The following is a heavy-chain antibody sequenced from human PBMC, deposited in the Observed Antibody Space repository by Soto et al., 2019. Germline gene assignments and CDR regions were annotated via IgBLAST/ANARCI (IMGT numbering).Heavy chain of an antibody. Sequence: SVKVSCKASGGTFSSYAINWVRQAPGQGFEWMGGIIPKFALANYAQKFQGRVTINADESTSTADMEVSSLGSEDTAVYYCARPPSLVAVAFDFGGQGTMVALS. J-gene: IGHJ3*01. V-gene: IGHV1-69*13. CDR3: ARPPSLVAVAFDF. CDR1: GGTFSSYA. D-gene: IGHD2-15*01. CDR2: IIPKFALA.